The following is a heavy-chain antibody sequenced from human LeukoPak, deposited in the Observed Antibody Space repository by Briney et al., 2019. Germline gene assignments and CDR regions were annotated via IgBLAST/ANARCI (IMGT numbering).Heavy chain of an antibody. CDR2: IYYGGST. CDR1: GGSISGYY. J-gene: IGHJ2*01. V-gene: IGHV4-59*01. Sequence: SETLSLTCTVSGGSISGYYWSWIRQPPRKGLEWIGFIYYGGSTNYNPSLKSRVTISVDTSKNQFSLKVSSVTAADTAVYYCARGRDWYFDLWGRGTLVTVSS. CDR3: ARGRDWYFDL.